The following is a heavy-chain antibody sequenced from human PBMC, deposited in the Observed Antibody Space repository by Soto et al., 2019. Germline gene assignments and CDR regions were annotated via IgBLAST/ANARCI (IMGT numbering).Heavy chain of an antibody. J-gene: IGHJ4*02. V-gene: IGHV3-30*03. CDR2: ISYDGSNK. Sequence: PGGSLRLYCAASGFTFSSYGMHWVRQAPGKGLEWVAVISYDGSNKYYADSVKGRFTISRDNTKNTLYLQMNSLSAEDTAVYSCVRDPFDYWGQGTLVPVSS. CDR1: GFTFSSYG. CDR3: VRDPFDY.